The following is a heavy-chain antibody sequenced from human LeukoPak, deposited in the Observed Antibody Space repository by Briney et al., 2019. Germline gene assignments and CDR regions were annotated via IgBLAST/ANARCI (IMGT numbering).Heavy chain of an antibody. J-gene: IGHJ4*02. V-gene: IGHV3-48*01. CDR3: ARDGQNYDFWSGYGY. D-gene: IGHD3-3*01. CDR1: GFTFSSYW. Sequence: PGGSLRLSCAASGFTFSSYWMSWVRQAPGKGLEWVSYISSSGSTIYYADSVKGRFTISRDNSKNTLYLQMNSLRAEDTAVYYCARDGQNYDFWSGYGYWGQGTLVTVSS. CDR2: ISSSGSTI.